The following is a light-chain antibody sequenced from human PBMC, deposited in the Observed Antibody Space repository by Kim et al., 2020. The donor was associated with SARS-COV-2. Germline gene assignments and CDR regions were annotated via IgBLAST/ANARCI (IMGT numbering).Light chain of an antibody. J-gene: IGKJ4*01. V-gene: IGKV1-33*01. Sequence: DIQMTQSPSSIYASVGDRVTTTCQASQDISNYLNWYQQKPGKVPKLLIYDASNLETGVPSRLSGSGSGTDFTFTISSLQPEDITTYYCQQYGNLPPLTFGVGTKGDIK. CDR2: DAS. CDR1: QDISNY. CDR3: QQYGNLPPLT.